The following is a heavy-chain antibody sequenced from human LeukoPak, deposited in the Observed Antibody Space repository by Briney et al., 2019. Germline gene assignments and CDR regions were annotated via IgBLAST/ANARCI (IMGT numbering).Heavy chain of an antibody. D-gene: IGHD3-22*01. CDR2: IGGSGGST. CDR3: AKDNYDSSGYYLGDY. CDR1: GFTFSSYA. Sequence: GGSLRLSCAASGFTFSSYAMSWVRQAPGKGLEWVSAIGGSGGSTYYADSVKGRFTISRDNSKNTLYLQMNSLRAEDTAVYYCAKDNYDSSGYYLGDYWGQGTLVTVSS. V-gene: IGHV3-23*01. J-gene: IGHJ4*02.